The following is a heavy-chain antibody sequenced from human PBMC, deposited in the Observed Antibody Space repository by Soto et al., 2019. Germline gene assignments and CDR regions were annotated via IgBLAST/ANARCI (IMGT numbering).Heavy chain of an antibody. CDR3: AREPLCGGRCYDNYFDP. CDR1: GYTFTYYP. V-gene: IGHV1-3*04. J-gene: IGHJ5*02. Sequence: GASVKVSCKASGYTFTYYPIHWVRQAPGQRLEWMGWISIGNGNTASSQKFQDRVTITRETSASTAYMELTSLRSEDTAVYYCAREPLCGGRCYDNYFDPWGQGTLVTVSS. CDR2: ISIGNGNT. D-gene: IGHD2-15*01.